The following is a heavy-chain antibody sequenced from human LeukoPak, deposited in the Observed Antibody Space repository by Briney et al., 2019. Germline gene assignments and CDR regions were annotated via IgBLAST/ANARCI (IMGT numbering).Heavy chain of an antibody. CDR3: ARGGGVAGYYFNY. Sequence: PSETLSLTCTVSGYSISSGYYWGWIRQPPGKGLEWIGSIYHSGSTYYNPSLKSRVTISVDTSKNQFSLKLSSVTAADTAVYYCARGGGVAGYYFNYWGQGTLVTVSS. CDR2: IYHSGST. D-gene: IGHD6-19*01. CDR1: GYSISSGYY. V-gene: IGHV4-38-2*02. J-gene: IGHJ4*02.